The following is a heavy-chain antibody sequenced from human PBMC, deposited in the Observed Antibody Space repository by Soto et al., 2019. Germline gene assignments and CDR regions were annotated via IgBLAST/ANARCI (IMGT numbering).Heavy chain of an antibody. CDR1: GFTFSSYS. J-gene: IGHJ6*02. D-gene: IGHD5-12*01. CDR3: ARARGYDSFYYYGMDV. Sequence: GVLRLSCAASGFTFSSYSMNWVRQAPGKGLEWVSSISSSSSYIYYADSVKGRFTISRDNAKNSLYLQMNSLRAEDTAVYYCARARGYDSFYYYGMDVWGQGTTVTVSS. V-gene: IGHV3-21*01. CDR2: ISSSSSYI.